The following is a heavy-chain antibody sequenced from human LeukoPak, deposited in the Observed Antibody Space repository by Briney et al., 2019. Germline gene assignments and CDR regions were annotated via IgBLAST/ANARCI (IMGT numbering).Heavy chain of an antibody. V-gene: IGHV1-18*01. CDR3: ARTQYSSNWGWFDP. D-gene: IGHD6-13*01. CDR1: GGTFSSYA. J-gene: IGHJ5*02. Sequence: ASVKVSCKASGGTFSSYAISWVRQAPGQGLEWMGWISAYNGNTNYAQKLQGRVTMTTDTSTSTAYMELRSLRSDDTAVYYCARTQYSSNWGWFDPWGQGTLVTVSS. CDR2: ISAYNGNT.